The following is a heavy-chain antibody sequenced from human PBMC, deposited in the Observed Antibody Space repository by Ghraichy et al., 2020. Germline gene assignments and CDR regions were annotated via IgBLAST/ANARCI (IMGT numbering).Heavy chain of an antibody. CDR2: IASDGNGE. CDR3: AKGGNCSTTSCLGFDA. Sequence: GGSLRLSCAASGFSFNTFATDWVRQAPGKGLEWVALIASDGNGEFYADSVKGRFTVSRDNSKNTLFLQINSLTPEDTAVYYCAKGGNCSTTSCLGFDAWGQGTPVTVSS. D-gene: IGHD2-2*01. CDR1: GFSFNTFA. J-gene: IGHJ4*02. V-gene: IGHV3-30*02.